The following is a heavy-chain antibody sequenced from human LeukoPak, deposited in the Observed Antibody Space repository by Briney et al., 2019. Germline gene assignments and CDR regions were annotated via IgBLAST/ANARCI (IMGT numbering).Heavy chain of an antibody. CDR1: GFAFSSYT. V-gene: IGHV3-23*01. CDR3: AKQLGYCSDGSCYFPY. Sequence: GGSLRLSCAASGFAFSSYTMSWVRQAPGKGLEWVSAISNNGGYTYYADSVQGRFTISRDNSKSTLCLQMNSLRAEDTAVYYCAKQLGYCSDGSCYFPYWGQGTLVTVSS. D-gene: IGHD2-15*01. J-gene: IGHJ4*02. CDR2: ISNNGGYT.